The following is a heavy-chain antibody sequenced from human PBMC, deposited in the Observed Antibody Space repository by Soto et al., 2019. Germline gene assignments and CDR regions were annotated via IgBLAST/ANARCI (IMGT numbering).Heavy chain of an antibody. CDR2: IIPIFGTA. J-gene: IGHJ6*02. V-gene: IGHV1-69*13. D-gene: IGHD3-3*01. Sequence: GASVKVSCKASEGTFSSYAISWVRQAPGQGLEWMGGIIPIFGTAKYAQKFQGRVTITADESTSAAYMELSSLRSEETAVYYCGRVYYDFWCGYSSGYYYYYGMDVWGEGTTVTVS. CDR3: GRVYYDFWCGYSSGYYYYYGMDV. CDR1: EGTFSSYA.